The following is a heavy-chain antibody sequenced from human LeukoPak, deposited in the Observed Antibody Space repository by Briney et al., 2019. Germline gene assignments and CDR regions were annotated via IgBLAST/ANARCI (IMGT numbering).Heavy chain of an antibody. CDR2: TNHSGST. CDR3: ARGFDY. Sequence: SETLSLTCVVYGESFSRYYWSWIRQPPGKGLEWIGETNHSGSTNYNPSLKSRVTISVDTSKNQFSLKLSSVTAADTAVYYCARGFDYWGQGILVTVSS. V-gene: IGHV4-34*01. J-gene: IGHJ4*02. CDR1: GESFSRYY.